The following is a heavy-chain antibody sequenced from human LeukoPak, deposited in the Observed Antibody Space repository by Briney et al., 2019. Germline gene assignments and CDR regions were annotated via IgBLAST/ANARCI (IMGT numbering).Heavy chain of an antibody. V-gene: IGHV3-23*01. Sequence: GGSLRLSCATSGFTFSNYAMSWVRHTPGKGLEWVSAISSGGTATYYADSVKGRFTISRDSSQNTLYLQINSLKAEDTAVYDCARYCSRISYSGRYFDSWGQGALVAVSS. CDR2: ISSGGTAT. CDR1: GFTFSNYA. J-gene: IGHJ4*02. D-gene: IGHD2-2*01. CDR3: ARYCSRISYSGRYFDS.